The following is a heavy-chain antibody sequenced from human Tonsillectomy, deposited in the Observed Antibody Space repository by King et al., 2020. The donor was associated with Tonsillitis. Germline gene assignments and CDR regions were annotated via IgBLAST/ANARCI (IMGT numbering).Heavy chain of an antibody. CDR1: GYIFTRYW. J-gene: IGHJ4*02. D-gene: IGHD3-10*01. Sequence: DVQLVESGAEVKKPGESLKISCQGSGYIFTRYWIGWVRQIPGKVLAWRGHIHLGDSDTQYNPSFQGQVSISADRSIGTAYLQWSSLKASDTAIYYCARQGDHYFGSGSFTDWGQGTLVTVSS. CDR3: ARQGDHYFGSGSFTD. V-gene: IGHV5-51*01. CDR2: IHLGDSDT.